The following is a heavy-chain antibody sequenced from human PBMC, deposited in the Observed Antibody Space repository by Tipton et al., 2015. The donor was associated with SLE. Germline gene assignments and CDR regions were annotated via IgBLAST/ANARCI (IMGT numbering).Heavy chain of an antibody. Sequence: QSGAEVKKPGESLNISYKASGYSFATSWIGWVRQMPGKGLEWVGIIYPGDSDTRYSPSFQGQVTISVVKSISTAYLQWSSLKASDTAMYYCATYGSSTFDHWGQGTLVTVSS. J-gene: IGHJ4*02. D-gene: IGHD6-19*01. CDR3: ATYGSSTFDH. V-gene: IGHV5-51*01. CDR2: IYPGDSDT. CDR1: GYSFATSW.